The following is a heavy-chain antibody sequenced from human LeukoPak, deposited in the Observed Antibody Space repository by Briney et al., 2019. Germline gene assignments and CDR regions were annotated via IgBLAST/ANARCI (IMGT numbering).Heavy chain of an antibody. D-gene: IGHD3-3*02. CDR1: GYTLTELS. Sequence: ASVKVSCKVSGYTLTELSMHWVRQAPGKGLEWMGGFDPEDGETIYAQKFQGRVTMTEDTSTDTAYMELSSLRSEDTAVYYCATVHFWSGSAPRNWFDPWGQGTLVTVSS. V-gene: IGHV1-24*01. CDR3: ATVHFWSGSAPRNWFDP. CDR2: FDPEDGET. J-gene: IGHJ5*02.